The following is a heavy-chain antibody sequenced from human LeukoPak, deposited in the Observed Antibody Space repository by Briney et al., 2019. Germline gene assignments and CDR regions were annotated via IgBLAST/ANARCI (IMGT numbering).Heavy chain of an antibody. CDR2: IKSKTDGGTT. Sequence: PGGSLRLSCAASGFTFSSSWMSWVRQAPGKGLEWVGRIKSKTDGGTTDYAAPVKGRFTISRDDSKNALYLQMNSLRAEDTAVYYCAREARPYCSGGSCYSGFDYWGQGTLVTAS. CDR1: GFTFSSSW. CDR3: AREARPYCSGGSCYSGFDY. J-gene: IGHJ4*02. V-gene: IGHV3-15*01. D-gene: IGHD2-15*01.